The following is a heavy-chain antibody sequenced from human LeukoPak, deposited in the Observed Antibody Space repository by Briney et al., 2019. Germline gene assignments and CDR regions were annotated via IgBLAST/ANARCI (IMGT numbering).Heavy chain of an antibody. Sequence: GGSLRLSCAASGFTFSSYSMNWVRQAPGKGLEWVSYISSSSSTIYYADSVKGRFTISRDNAKNSLYLQMNSLRAEDTAVYYCAKVLVGGWYVSSAEYFQHWGQGTLVTVSS. V-gene: IGHV3-48*01. CDR1: GFTFSSYS. CDR3: AKVLVGGWYVSSAEYFQH. D-gene: IGHD6-19*01. J-gene: IGHJ1*01. CDR2: ISSSSSTI.